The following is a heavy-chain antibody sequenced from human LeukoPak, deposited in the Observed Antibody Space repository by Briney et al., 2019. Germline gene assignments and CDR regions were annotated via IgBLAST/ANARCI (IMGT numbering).Heavy chain of an antibody. J-gene: IGHJ6*03. V-gene: IGHV4-4*07. Sequence: SETLSLTCTVSGGSISSYYWSWIRQPAGQGLEWIGRIYTSGSTNYNPSLKSRVTISVDKSKNQFSLKLSSVTAADTAVYYCARETTVVTPYNYYYYMDVWGKGTTVTVSS. CDR2: IYTSGST. CDR3: ARETTVVTPYNYYYYMDV. CDR1: GGSISSYY. D-gene: IGHD4-23*01.